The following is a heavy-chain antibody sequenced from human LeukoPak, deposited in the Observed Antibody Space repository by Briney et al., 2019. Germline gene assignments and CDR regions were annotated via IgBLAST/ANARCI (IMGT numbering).Heavy chain of an antibody. Sequence: GGSLRLSCAASGFAFSVYAMSWLRQPPGKGLEWVSTINGNSGTTSYAACVRGRFTLYRDNSKNALYLQLNTMRADDTATYYCAKPISGGLAVTADWFHPWGQGTLVTVSS. J-gene: IGHJ5*01. CDR2: INGNSGTT. V-gene: IGHV3-23*01. CDR3: AKPISGGLAVTADWFHP. D-gene: IGHD6-19*01. CDR1: GFAFSVYA.